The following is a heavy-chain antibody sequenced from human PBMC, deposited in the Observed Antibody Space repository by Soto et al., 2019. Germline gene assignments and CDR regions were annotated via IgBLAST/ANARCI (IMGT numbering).Heavy chain of an antibody. V-gene: IGHV1-18*01. CDR2: ISAYNGNT. CDR1: GYTFTSYG. J-gene: IGHJ4*02. D-gene: IGHD2-15*01. Sequence: ASVKVSCKASGYTFTSYGISWVRQAPGQGLEWMGWISAYNGNTNYAQKLQGRVTMTTDTSTSTAYMELRSLRSDDTAVYYCATVSAPQYCSGGSFYDYCAQGTLVTVYS. CDR3: ATVSAPQYCSGGSFYDY.